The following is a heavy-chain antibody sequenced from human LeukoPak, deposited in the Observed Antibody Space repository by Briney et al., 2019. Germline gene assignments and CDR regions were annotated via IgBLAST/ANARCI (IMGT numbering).Heavy chain of an antibody. Sequence: PSETLSLTCTVSGGSISSGDYYWSWIRQPPGKGLEWIGYIYYSGSTYYNPSLKSRVTISVDTSKNQFSLKLSSVTAADTAVYYCARLRGYSGYDYYYYGMDVWGQGTTVTVSS. CDR1: GGSISSGDYY. V-gene: IGHV4-30-4*01. J-gene: IGHJ6*02. CDR3: ARLRGYSGYDYYYYGMDV. CDR2: IYYSGST. D-gene: IGHD5-12*01.